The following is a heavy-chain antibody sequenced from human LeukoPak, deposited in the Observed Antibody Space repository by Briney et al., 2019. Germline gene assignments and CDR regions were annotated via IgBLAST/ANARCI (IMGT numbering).Heavy chain of an antibody. D-gene: IGHD5-18*01. CDR1: GGSFSGYY. CDR3: ARSYRAHQTFYSSHFFDY. V-gene: IGHV4-34*01. CDR2: INHSGST. Sequence: PSETLSLTCAVYGGSFSGYYWSWIRQPPGKGLEWTGEINHSGSTNYNPSLKSRVTISGDTSKNQFSLKINSLTAADTAVYYCARSYRAHQTFYSSHFFDYWGQGTLVTVSS. J-gene: IGHJ4*02.